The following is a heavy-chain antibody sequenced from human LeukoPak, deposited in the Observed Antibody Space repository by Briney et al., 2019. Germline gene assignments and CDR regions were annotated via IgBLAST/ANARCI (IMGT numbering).Heavy chain of an antibody. J-gene: IGHJ4*02. CDR3: AKVRIAVARGFDY. CDR1: GFTFSSYG. Sequence: PGGSLRLSCAASGFTFSSYGMHWVRQAPGKGLEWVAVISYGGSNKYYADSVKGRFTISRDNSKNTLYLQMNSLRAEDTAVYYCAKVRIAVARGFDYWGQGTLVTVSS. D-gene: IGHD6-19*01. V-gene: IGHV3-30*18. CDR2: ISYGGSNK.